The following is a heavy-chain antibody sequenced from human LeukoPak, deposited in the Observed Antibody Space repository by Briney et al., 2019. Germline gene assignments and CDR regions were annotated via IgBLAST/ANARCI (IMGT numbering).Heavy chain of an antibody. J-gene: IGHJ4*02. D-gene: IGHD4-17*01. CDR1: GFTFSTYA. CDR3: AKDVYGDYGGLDY. V-gene: IGHV3-23*01. CDR2: IRGSDGST. Sequence: GGSLSLSCAASGFTFSTYALSWVRQAPGKGLEWDSGIRGSDGSTYYADSVKGRFAISRDNSKNTLYLQMNSLRAEDTAVYYCAKDVYGDYGGLDYWGQGTLVTVSS.